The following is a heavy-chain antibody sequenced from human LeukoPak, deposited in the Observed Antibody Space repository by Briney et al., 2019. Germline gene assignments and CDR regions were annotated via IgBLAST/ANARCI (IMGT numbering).Heavy chain of an antibody. Sequence: GGSLRLSCAASGFTVSSNYMSWVRQAPGKGLECVSVIYSGGNTYYADSVKGRFTISRDNSKNTLYLQMNSLRAEDTAVYYCAKAIYCSSTSCYGDQFWGQGTLVTVSS. V-gene: IGHV3-66*01. CDR3: AKAIYCSSTSCYGDQF. D-gene: IGHD2-2*01. CDR1: GFTVSSNY. J-gene: IGHJ4*02. CDR2: IYSGGNT.